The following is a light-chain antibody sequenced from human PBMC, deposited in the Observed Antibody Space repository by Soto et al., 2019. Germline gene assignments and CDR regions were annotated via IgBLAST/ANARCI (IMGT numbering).Light chain of an antibody. J-gene: IGKJ5*01. CDR1: QTISSW. V-gene: IGKV1-5*03. CDR3: QQLNSYPT. CDR2: KAS. Sequence: IHITQCWSTLSGSVGDRVTITCRASQTISSWLAWYQQKPGKAPKLLIYKASTLKSEVPSRFSGSGSGTDFTLTSSSLQPEDFATYYCQQLNSYPTFGQGTRLEIK.